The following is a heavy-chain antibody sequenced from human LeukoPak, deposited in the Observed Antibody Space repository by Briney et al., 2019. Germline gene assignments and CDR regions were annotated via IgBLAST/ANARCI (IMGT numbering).Heavy chain of an antibody. D-gene: IGHD3-22*01. CDR2: IYYSGST. J-gene: IGHJ4*02. Sequence: SETLSLTCTVSGGSISSGGYYWNWIRQPPGKGLEWIGYIYYSGSTYYNPSLKSRVTISVDRSKNQFSLKLSSVTAADTAVYYCARLYYYDSRDYWGQGILVTVSS. V-gene: IGHV4-30-2*01. CDR1: GGSISSGGYY. CDR3: ARLYYYDSRDY.